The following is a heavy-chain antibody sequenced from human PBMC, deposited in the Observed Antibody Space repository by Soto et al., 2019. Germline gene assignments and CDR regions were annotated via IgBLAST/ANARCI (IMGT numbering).Heavy chain of an antibody. D-gene: IGHD1-7*01. CDR3: ARDPAGTGTTRYYYGMDV. CDR2: TYYRSKWYN. J-gene: IGHJ6*02. CDR1: GDSVSSNSAA. Sequence: PSQILSLTCAISGDSVSSNSAAWNWIRQSPSRGLEWLGRTYYRSKWYNDYAVSVKSRITINPDTSKNQFSLQLNSVTPEDTAVYYCARDPAGTGTTRYYYGMDVWGQGTTVTVSS. V-gene: IGHV6-1*01.